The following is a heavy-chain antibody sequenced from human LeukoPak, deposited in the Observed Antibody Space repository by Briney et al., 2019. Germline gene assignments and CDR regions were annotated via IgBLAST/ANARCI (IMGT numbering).Heavy chain of an antibody. D-gene: IGHD3-16*01. CDR2: IYTGGNT. CDR3: VRDSYGTS. V-gene: IGHV3-66*01. J-gene: IGHJ5*02. Sequence: PGGSLRLSCAVSGFTVSSSYMSWVRQPPGKGLEWVSIIYTGGNTYYADSVKGRFTISRDNSKNTLYLQINSLRDDDTAVYYCVRDSYGTSWSQGTLVTVYS. CDR1: GFTVSSSY.